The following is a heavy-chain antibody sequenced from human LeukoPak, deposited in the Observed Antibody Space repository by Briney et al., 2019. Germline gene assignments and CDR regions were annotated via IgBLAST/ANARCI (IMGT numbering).Heavy chain of an antibody. CDR2: IYYSGST. Sequence: SETLSLTCTVSGGSISSHYWSWIRQPPGKGLEWIGYIYYSGSTNYNPSLKSQVTISVDTSKNQFSLKLSSVTAADTAVYYCARYKVAAAATALDYWGQGTLVTVSS. CDR1: GGSISSHY. V-gene: IGHV4-59*11. CDR3: ARYKVAAAATALDY. D-gene: IGHD6-13*01. J-gene: IGHJ4*02.